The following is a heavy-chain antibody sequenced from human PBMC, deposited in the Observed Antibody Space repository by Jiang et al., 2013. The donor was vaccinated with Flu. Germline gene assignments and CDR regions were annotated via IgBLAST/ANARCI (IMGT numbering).Heavy chain of an antibody. CDR1: GYSFTSYW. Sequence: VQLVESGAEVKKPGESLRISCKGSGYSFTSYWISWVRQMPGKGLEWMGRIDPSDSYTNYSPSFQGHVTISADKSISTAYLQWSSLKASDTAMYYCARSYYYDSSGYYLDYVGPGNPGHRLL. CDR3: ARSYYYDSSGYYLDY. J-gene: IGHJ4*02. V-gene: IGHV5-10-1*03. D-gene: IGHD3-22*01. CDR2: IDPSDSYT.